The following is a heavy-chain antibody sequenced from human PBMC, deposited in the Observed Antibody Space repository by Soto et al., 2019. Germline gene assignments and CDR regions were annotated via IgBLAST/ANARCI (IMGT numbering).Heavy chain of an antibody. V-gene: IGHV3-30*18. CDR3: AKALGELSPESYDY. CDR1: GFTFSSYG. CDR2: VSYDGSNK. J-gene: IGHJ4*02. Sequence: QVQLVESGGGVVQPGRSLRLSCAASGFTFSSYGMHWVRQAPGKGLEWVAIVSYDGSNKYYADSVKGRFTISRDNSRNTLYLQMNSLSAEDTAVYYCAKALGELSPESYDYWVQGTLVTVSS. D-gene: IGHD3-16*02.